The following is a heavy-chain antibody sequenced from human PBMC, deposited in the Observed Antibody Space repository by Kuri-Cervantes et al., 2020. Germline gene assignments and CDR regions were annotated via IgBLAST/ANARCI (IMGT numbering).Heavy chain of an antibody. V-gene: IGHV3-74*01. CDR2: INSDGSST. CDR1: GFTFSSYW. J-gene: IGHJ6*02. CDR3: ARGRWHSSSSGGYYYYYGMDV. D-gene: IGHD6-6*01. Sequence: GGSLRLSCAASGFTFSSYWMHWVRQAPGKGLVWVSRINSDGSSTSYADSVKGRFTISRDNAKNTLYLQMNSLRAEDTAVYYCARGRWHSSSSGGYYYYYGMDVWGQGTTVTVSS.